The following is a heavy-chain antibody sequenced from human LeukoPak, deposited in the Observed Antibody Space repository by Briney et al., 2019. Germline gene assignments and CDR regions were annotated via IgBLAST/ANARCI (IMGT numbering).Heavy chain of an antibody. CDR2: IYHSGST. CDR3: ARSPDYDFWSGYSPDNWFDP. Sequence: SQTLSLTCTVSGGSISSGGYYWSWIRQPPGKGLEWIGYIYHSGSTYYNPSLKSRVTISVDRSKNQFSLKLSSVTAADTAVYYCARSPDYDFWSGYSPDNWFDPWGQGTLVTVSS. J-gene: IGHJ5*02. D-gene: IGHD3-3*01. CDR1: GGSISSGGYY. V-gene: IGHV4-30-2*01.